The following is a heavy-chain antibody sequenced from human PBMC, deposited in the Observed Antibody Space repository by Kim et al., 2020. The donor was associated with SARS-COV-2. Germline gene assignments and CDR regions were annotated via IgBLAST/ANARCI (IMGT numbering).Heavy chain of an antibody. V-gene: IGHV4-39*01. D-gene: IGHD6-13*01. CDR3: ARHMPGIAAAGTGYLQP. J-gene: IGHJ1*01. Sequence: SETLSLTCTVSGGSINSSSHYWGWIRQPPGRGLEWIGIIYYRGSTYYNPSLKSRVTISVDTSKNQFSLKLNSVTAADTAVYYCARHMPGIAAAGTGYLQPWGERTLVTVAA. CDR1: GGSINSSSHY. CDR2: IYYRGST.